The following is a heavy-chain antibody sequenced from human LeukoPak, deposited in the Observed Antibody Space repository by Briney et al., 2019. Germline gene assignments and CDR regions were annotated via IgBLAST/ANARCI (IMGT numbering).Heavy chain of an antibody. CDR2: IYYSGST. J-gene: IGHJ4*02. D-gene: IGHD1-26*01. CDR3: AGSFPWVDY. CDR1: GGSISSSSYY. Sequence: SETLSLTCTVSGGSISSSSYYWGWIRQPPGKGLEWIGSIYYSGSTYYNPSLKSRVTISVDTSKNQFSLKLSSVTAADTAVYYCAGSFPWVDYWGQGTLVTVSS. V-gene: IGHV4-39*01.